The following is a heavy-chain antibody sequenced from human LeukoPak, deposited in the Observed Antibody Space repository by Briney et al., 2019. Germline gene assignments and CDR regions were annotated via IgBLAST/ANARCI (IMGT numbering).Heavy chain of an antibody. CDR3: AKPRLRGGYLFDY. D-gene: IGHD5-12*01. V-gene: IGHV3-30*18. CDR2: VSDDGSNK. CDR1: GFPFSSYG. Sequence: PGGSLRLSCAASGFPFSSYGMHWVRQAPGKGLEWMAVVSDDGSNKYYEDSVRGRFTISRDNSKNTLYLQMSSLRDEDTAVYYCAKPRLRGGYLFDYWGQGTLVTVSS. J-gene: IGHJ4*02.